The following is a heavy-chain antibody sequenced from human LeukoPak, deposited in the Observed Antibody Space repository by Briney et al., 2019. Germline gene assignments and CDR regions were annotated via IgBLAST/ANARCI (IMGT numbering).Heavy chain of an antibody. Sequence: GGSLRLSCAASEFTFDDYGMSWVRQAPGKGLVWVSRINSDGSSTSYADSVKGRFTISRDNAKNTLYLQMNSLRAEDTAVYYCAREIKQDIVLMVYAISYGMDVWGQGTTVTVSS. CDR3: AREIKQDIVLMVYAISYGMDV. V-gene: IGHV3-74*01. CDR1: EFTFDDYG. J-gene: IGHJ6*02. D-gene: IGHD2-8*01. CDR2: INSDGSST.